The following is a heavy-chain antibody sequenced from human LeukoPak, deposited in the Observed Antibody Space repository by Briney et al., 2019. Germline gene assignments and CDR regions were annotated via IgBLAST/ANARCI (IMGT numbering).Heavy chain of an antibody. V-gene: IGHV3-23*01. CDR3: AKYIMVYALDAFDI. D-gene: IGHD2-8*01. CDR1: GFLVSSNY. J-gene: IGHJ3*02. CDR2: ISGSGGST. Sequence: WGSLSLSCAASGFLVSSNYMSWVRQAPGKGLEWVSAISGSGGSTYYADSVKGRFTISRDNSKNTLYLQMNSLRAEDTAVYYCAKYIMVYALDAFDIWGQGTMVTVSS.